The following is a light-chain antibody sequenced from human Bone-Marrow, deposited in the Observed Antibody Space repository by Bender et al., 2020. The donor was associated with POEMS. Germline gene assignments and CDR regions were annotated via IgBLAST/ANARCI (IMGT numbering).Light chain of an antibody. V-gene: IGLV3-1*01. CDR2: RDT. J-gene: IGLJ2*01. Sequence: SYELTQPPSVSVSPGQTASITCSGQTLGDKFVSWYQQKPGQSPVLVIYRDTTRPSGVPDRFSGSKSGNTASLTISGLLPEDEADYYCCSYAGSYTVVVFGGGTKLTVL. CDR3: CSYAGSYTVVV. CDR1: TLGDKF.